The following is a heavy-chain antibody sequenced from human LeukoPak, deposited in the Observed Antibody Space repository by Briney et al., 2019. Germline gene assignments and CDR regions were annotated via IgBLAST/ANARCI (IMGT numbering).Heavy chain of an antibody. CDR3: AKVILGQWLVRGNFDY. Sequence: GGSLRLSCAASGFTFSSYAMSWVRQAPGKGLEWVSAISGSGGSTYYADSVKGRFTISRDNSKNTLYLQMNSLRAEDTAVYYCAKVILGQWLVRGNFDYWGQGTLVTVSS. CDR1: GFTFSSYA. V-gene: IGHV3-23*01. D-gene: IGHD6-19*01. J-gene: IGHJ4*02. CDR2: ISGSGGST.